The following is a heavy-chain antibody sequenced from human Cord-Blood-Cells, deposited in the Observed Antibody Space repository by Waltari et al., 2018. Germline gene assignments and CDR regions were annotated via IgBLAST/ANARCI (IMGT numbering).Heavy chain of an antibody. J-gene: IGHJ4*02. V-gene: IGHV3-21*01. Sequence: EVQLVESGGGLVKPGGSLRLSCAASGSTFRSFSMNWVRQAPGKGLEWVSSISSSSSYIYYADSVKGRFTISRDNAKNSLYLQMNSLRAEDTAVYYCARAPATVVFDYWGQGTLVTVSS. CDR1: GSTFRSFS. CDR2: ISSSSSYI. CDR3: ARAPATVVFDY. D-gene: IGHD4-4*01.